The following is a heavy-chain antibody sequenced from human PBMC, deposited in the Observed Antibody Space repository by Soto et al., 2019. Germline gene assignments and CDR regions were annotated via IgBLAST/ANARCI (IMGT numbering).Heavy chain of an antibody. CDR1: GFTFSSYN. Sequence: EVQLVESGGGLVKPGGSLRLSCTASGFTFSSYNMNWVRQAPGKGLEWVSSISSSSNYIYYADSMKGRFTISRDNAKNSLYLPMNRLRAEDTAVYYCARENAYGDPNSFDFWGQGTLVTVSS. J-gene: IGHJ4*02. CDR3: ARENAYGDPNSFDF. V-gene: IGHV3-21*02. CDR2: ISSSSNYI. D-gene: IGHD4-17*01.